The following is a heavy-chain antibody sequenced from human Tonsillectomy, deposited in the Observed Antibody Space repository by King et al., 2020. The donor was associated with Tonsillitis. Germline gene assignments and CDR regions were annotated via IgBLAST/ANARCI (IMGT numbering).Heavy chain of an antibody. J-gene: IGHJ4*02. CDR1: GFTFSRYA. D-gene: IGHD6-19*01. V-gene: IGHV3-23*04. CDR3: AKELAVAGTVAY. Sequence: VQLVESGGGLVQPGGSLKLSCAASGFTFSRYAMSWVRQAPGKGLEWVSGISGSGGSTYYADSVKGRFTISRDDSKNTLYLQMNSLRAEDTAVYYCAKELAVAGTVAYWGQGTLVTVSS. CDR2: ISGSGGST.